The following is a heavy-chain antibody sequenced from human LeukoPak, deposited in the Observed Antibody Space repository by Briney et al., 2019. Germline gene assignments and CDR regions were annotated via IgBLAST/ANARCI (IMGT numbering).Heavy chain of an antibody. CDR1: GFTFSSYW. J-gene: IGHJ4*02. CDR3: ARFRTAMQLWKGYYFDY. V-gene: IGHV3-7*01. CDR2: IKQDGREK. Sequence: RGSLRLSCGASGFTFSSYWMSWVRQAPGKGLEWVANIKQDGREKYYVDSVKGRFTISRDNAKNSPYLQMNSLRAEDTAVYYCARFRTAMQLWKGYYFDYWGQGTLVTVSS. D-gene: IGHD5-18*01.